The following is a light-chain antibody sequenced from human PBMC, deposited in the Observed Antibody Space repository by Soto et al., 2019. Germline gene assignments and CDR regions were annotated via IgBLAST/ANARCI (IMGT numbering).Light chain of an antibody. V-gene: IGKV4-1*01. J-gene: IGKJ1*01. CDR2: WAS. CDR1: QSDLYSSSNRNY. CDR3: QQYYSRPPWT. Sequence: DIVMTQSPDSLAVSLGERATINCKSSQSDLYSSSNRNYLAWYQQKPGQPPKLLIYWASTRESGVPDRFSGSGSGTDFTLTISSLQADDVAVYYCQQYYSRPPWTFGQGTKVEIK.